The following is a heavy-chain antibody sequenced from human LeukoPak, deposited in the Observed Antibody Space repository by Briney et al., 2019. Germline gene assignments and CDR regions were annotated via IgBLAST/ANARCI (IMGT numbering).Heavy chain of an antibody. Sequence: PGGSLRLSCAASGFSFSSYGMHWVRQAPGKGLEWVAVIWYEGSDEYYADSVKGRFTISRDNSKNTLYLQMNGLRAEDTAVYYCAKDTDGEHGLDYWGQGTLVTVSS. J-gene: IGHJ4*02. CDR3: AKDTDGEHGLDY. D-gene: IGHD4-17*01. V-gene: IGHV3-33*06. CDR2: IWYEGSDE. CDR1: GFSFSSYG.